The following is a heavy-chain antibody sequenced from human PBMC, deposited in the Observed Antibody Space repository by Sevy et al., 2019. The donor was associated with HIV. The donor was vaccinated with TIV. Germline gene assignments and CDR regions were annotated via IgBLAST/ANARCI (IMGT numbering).Heavy chain of an antibody. CDR3: ARSMEQQLDAFDI. CDR2: IYSYGET. V-gene: IGHV4-39*01. J-gene: IGHJ3*02. D-gene: IGHD6-13*01. CDR1: GASIRDSSYY. Sequence: SETLSLTCTVSGASIRDSSYYWAWIRQPPGKGLEWIGNIYSYGETYYNSSLKSRVTISVDTSKNQFSLSLTSVTAADTAIYFCARSMEQQLDAFDIWGRGTMVTVSS.